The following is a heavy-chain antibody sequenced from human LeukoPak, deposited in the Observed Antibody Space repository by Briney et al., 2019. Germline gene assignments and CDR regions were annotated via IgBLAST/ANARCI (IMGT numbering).Heavy chain of an antibody. CDR3: PRGDQAFDY. J-gene: IGHJ4*02. CDR2: TYYRSKWSN. V-gene: IGHV6-1*01. Sequence: SQTLSLTCAISGDSVSSNTAVWNWIRQSPSRGLEWLGRTYYRSKWSNNYAVSVKSRIIINPDTSENQFSLQLNSMTPEDTAVYYCPRGDQAFDYWGQGTLVTVSS. CDR1: GDSVSSNTAV. D-gene: IGHD2-2*01.